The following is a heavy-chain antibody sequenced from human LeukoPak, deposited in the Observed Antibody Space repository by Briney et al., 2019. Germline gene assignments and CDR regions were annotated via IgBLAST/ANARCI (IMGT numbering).Heavy chain of an antibody. Sequence: SETLSLTCTVSGGSISSSSYYWGWIRQPPGKGLEWIGSISYSGSTYYNPSLKSRVTISVDTSKNQFSLKLSSVIAADTAVYYCARPGSTTGWYYFDFWGQGTLVTVSS. CDR2: ISYSGST. V-gene: IGHV4-39*01. D-gene: IGHD6-19*01. J-gene: IGHJ4*02. CDR1: GGSISSSSYY. CDR3: ARPGSTTGWYYFDF.